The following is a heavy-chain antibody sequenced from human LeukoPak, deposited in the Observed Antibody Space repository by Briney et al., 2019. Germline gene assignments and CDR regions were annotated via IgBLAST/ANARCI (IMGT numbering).Heavy chain of an antibody. D-gene: IGHD5-18*01. CDR3: ARLRGGVQLWWD. J-gene: IGHJ4*01. CDR2: INYSGTT. Sequence: PSETLSLTCTVSGGSISSSSYFCGWIRQPPGMGLEWIATINYSGTTYYNPSLKSRVTTSVDTSRNQFSLKLNSVTAADTAVYYCARLRGGVQLWWDWGQGALVTVSS. V-gene: IGHV4-39*01. CDR1: GGSISSSSYF.